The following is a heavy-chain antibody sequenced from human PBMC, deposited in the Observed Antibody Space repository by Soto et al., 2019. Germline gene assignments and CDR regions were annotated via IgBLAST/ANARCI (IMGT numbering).Heavy chain of an antibody. V-gene: IGHV3-7*01. CDR2: IKQDGSEK. J-gene: IGHJ4*02. CDR1: GFTFSSYW. D-gene: IGHD3-10*01. Sequence: EVQLVESGGGLVQPGGSLRLSCAASGFTFSSYWMSWVRQAPGKGLEWVANIKQDGSEKYYVDSVKGRFTISRDNAKNSLYLQMNSLRAEDTAVYYCARDIPPGYGSGSYLDFWGQGTLVTVSS. CDR3: ARDIPPGYGSGSYLDF.